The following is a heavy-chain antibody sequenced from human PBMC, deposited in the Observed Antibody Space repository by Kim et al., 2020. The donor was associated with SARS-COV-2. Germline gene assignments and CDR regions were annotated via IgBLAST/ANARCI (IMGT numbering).Heavy chain of an antibody. D-gene: IGHD5-18*01. J-gene: IGHJ4*02. Sequence: TPSLKRRVTISVDTSKNQFSRKLSSVTAADTAVYYCARGQTLLWSYYFDYWGQGTLVTVSS. CDR3: ARGQTLLWSYYFDY. V-gene: IGHV4-34*01.